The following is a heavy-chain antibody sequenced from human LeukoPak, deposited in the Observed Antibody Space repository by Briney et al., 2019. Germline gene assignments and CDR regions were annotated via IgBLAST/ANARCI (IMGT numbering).Heavy chain of an antibody. D-gene: IGHD6-19*01. CDR2: TYYRSKWYN. V-gene: IGHV6-1*01. CDR3: ARGRRPSGWSRSWGPWFDP. CDR1: GDSVSSNSAA. Sequence: SQTLSLTCAISGDSVSSNSAAWNWIRQSPSRGLEWLGRTYYRSKWYNDYAVSVKSRITINPDTSKNQFSLQLSSVTAADTAVYYCARGRRPSGWSRSWGPWFDPWGQGTLVTVSS. J-gene: IGHJ5*02.